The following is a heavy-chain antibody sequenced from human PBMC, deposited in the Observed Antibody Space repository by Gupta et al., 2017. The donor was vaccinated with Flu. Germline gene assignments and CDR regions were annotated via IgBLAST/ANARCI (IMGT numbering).Heavy chain of an antibody. CDR2: ISYDGSNK. J-gene: IGHJ4*02. D-gene: IGHD1-26*01. V-gene: IGHV3-30*18. CDR1: GFTFSSYG. Sequence: QVQLVESAGGVVQPGRSLRLSCAASGFTFSSYGMHWVRPAPGKGLEWVAVISYDGSNKYYADSVKGRFTISRDNSKNTLYLQMNSLRADDTAVYYWAKCAQWELLGVLDYWGQGTLVTVSS. CDR3: AKCAQWELLGVLDY.